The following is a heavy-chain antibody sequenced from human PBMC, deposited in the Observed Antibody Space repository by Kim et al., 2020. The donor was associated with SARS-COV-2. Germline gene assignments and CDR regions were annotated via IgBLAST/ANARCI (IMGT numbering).Heavy chain of an antibody. Sequence: ASVKVSCKASGYTFTSYAMHWVRQAPGQRLEWMGWINAGNGNTKYSQKFQGRVTITRDTSASTAYMELSSLRSEDTAVYYCARDQEFIDYMDVWGKGTTVTVSS. D-gene: IGHD3-10*01. V-gene: IGHV1-3*01. CDR3: ARDQEFIDYMDV. J-gene: IGHJ6*03. CDR2: INAGNGNT. CDR1: GYTFTSYA.